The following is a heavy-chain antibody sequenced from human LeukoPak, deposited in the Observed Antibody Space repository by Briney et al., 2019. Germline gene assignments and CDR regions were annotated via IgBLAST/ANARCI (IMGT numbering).Heavy chain of an antibody. Sequence: PGGSLRLSCAASGFTFTDYTMAWLRQAPGKGRVWVSAITGTDGATSYADSVKGRFTISRDNSKKTLYVQMNSLRSEDSALYYCARSTVTKELDYWGQGTLVTVSP. J-gene: IGHJ4*02. CDR2: ITGTDGAT. D-gene: IGHD4-17*01. CDR3: ARSTVTKELDY. CDR1: GFTFTDYT. V-gene: IGHV3-23*01.